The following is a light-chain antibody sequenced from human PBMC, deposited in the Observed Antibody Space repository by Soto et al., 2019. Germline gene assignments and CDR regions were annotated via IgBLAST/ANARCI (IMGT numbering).Light chain of an antibody. CDR2: EVF. J-gene: IGLJ1*01. CDR3: TSYAGYNNFV. Sequence: QSALTQPPSPSGSPGQSVTISCTGTSSDIGGYNYVSWYQHHPGKAPRLLIYEVFKRPSGVPNRFSGSKSGNRASLTVSGLQADDEADYYCTSYAGYNNFVFGTGTKVTVL. CDR1: SSDIGGYNY. V-gene: IGLV2-8*01.